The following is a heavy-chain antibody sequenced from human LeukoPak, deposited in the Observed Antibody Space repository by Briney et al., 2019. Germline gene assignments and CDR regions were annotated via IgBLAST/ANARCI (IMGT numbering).Heavy chain of an antibody. CDR3: ARHPRVYCSSTSCYGGYFDY. CDR1: GITFSSYS. V-gene: IGHV3-21*01. CDR2: ISSSSTYI. Sequence: GGSLRLSCAASGITFSSYSMNWVRQPPGKGLEWVSSISSSSTYIYYADSVKGRFTISRDNAKNSLYLQMNSLRAEDTAVYYCARHPRVYCSSTSCYGGYFDYWGQGTPVTVSS. J-gene: IGHJ4*02. D-gene: IGHD2-2*01.